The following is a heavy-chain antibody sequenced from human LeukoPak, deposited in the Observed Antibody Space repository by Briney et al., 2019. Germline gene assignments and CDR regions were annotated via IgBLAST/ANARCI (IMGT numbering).Heavy chain of an antibody. CDR3: ARGMSATSGYLELEY. V-gene: IGHV3-23*01. D-gene: IGHD3-22*01. Sequence: GGSLRLSCAASGFTFTYYAMNWVRQSPGKGLEWVSAISGSGGNTYSADSVKGRCTISRDNSKKTLFLHMNSLRAEDTAVYYCARGMSATSGYLELEYWGQGTLVTVST. CDR1: GFTFTYYA. CDR2: ISGSGGNT. J-gene: IGHJ4*02.